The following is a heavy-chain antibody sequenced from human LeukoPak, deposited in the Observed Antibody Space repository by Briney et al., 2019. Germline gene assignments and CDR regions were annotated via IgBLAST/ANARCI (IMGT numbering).Heavy chain of an antibody. Sequence: PSETLSLTCAVYGGSFSGYYWGWIRQPPGKGLEWIGSISYTGTTYYKPSLKSRVTISVDTSKKQFSLTLSPVTAADTAGYYCARQKGGVAGLKYYLDYWGQGTLVTVSS. CDR3: ARQKGGVAGLKYYLDY. V-gene: IGHV4-39*01. CDR1: GGSFSGYY. CDR2: ISYTGTT. D-gene: IGHD6-19*01. J-gene: IGHJ4*02.